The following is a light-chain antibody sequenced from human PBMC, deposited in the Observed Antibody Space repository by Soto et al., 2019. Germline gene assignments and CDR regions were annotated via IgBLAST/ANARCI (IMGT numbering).Light chain of an antibody. CDR3: TSYEGSNIWV. CDR1: SSDVGAYNY. Sequence: QSVLTQPPSASGSPGQSVTISCTGTSSDVGAYNYVSWYQQYPGKAPKLMIYEVNKRPSGVPDRFSGSKSGKTASLTVSGLQPEDEADYHCTSYEGSNIWVFGGETKVTVL. V-gene: IGLV2-8*01. CDR2: EVN. J-gene: IGLJ3*02.